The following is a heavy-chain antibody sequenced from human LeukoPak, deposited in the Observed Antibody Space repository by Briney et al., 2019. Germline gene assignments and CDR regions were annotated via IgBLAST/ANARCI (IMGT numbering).Heavy chain of an antibody. CDR1: GYSFTSYW. CDR2: IYPGDSDT. CDR3: ARQRQQLVRWDAFDI. Sequence: GGSLKISCKGSGYSFTSYWIGCVRQMPGKGLEWMGIIYPGDSDTRYSPSFQGQVTISADKSISTAYLQWSSLKASDTAMYYCARQRQQLVRWDAFDIWGQGTMVTVSS. D-gene: IGHD6-13*01. J-gene: IGHJ3*02. V-gene: IGHV5-51*01.